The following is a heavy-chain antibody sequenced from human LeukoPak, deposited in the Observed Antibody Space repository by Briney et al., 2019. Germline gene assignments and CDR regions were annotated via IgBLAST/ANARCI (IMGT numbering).Heavy chain of an antibody. J-gene: IGHJ4*02. Sequence: ASVKVSCKASGYTFTSYGISWVRQAPGQGLEWMGWISAYNGNANYAQKLQGRVTMTTDTSTSTAYMELRSLRSDDTAVYYRARGSPPIPRGASGPLAGDYFDYWGQGTLVTVSS. CDR2: ISAYNGNA. D-gene: IGHD2-2*02. CDR1: GYTFTSYG. CDR3: ARGSPPIPRGASGPLAGDYFDY. V-gene: IGHV1-18*01.